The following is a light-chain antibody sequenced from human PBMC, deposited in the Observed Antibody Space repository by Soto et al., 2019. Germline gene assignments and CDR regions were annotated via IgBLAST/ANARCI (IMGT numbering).Light chain of an antibody. CDR3: QKYHTWPWT. CDR2: GAS. J-gene: IGKJ1*01. V-gene: IGKV3-15*01. CDR1: QSIDIT. Sequence: EIVMTQSPATLSVSPGERATLSFRASQSIDITLAWYQQKPGQAPMILIYGASSRASGIPAKYSGSGSETQFTITIGSLQSEDLADYYYQKYHTWPWTFGHGTKVEIK.